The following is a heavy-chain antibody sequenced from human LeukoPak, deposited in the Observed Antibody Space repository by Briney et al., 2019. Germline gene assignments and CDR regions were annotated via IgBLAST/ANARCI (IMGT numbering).Heavy chain of an antibody. D-gene: IGHD6-19*01. CDR2: IYYSGST. CDR1: GSFISSSSYY. V-gene: IGHV4-39*07. Sequence: SETLSLTCTVSGSFISSSSYYWGWIRQPPGKGLEWLGSIYYSGSTYYNPSLKSRVTISVDTSKNQFSLKLSSVTAADTAVYYCARDLLAGTGGDYWGQGTLVTVSS. CDR3: ARDLLAGTGGDY. J-gene: IGHJ4*02.